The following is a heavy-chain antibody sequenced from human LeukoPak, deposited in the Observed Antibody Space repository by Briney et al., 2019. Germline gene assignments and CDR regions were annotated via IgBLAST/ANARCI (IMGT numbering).Heavy chain of an antibody. Sequence: SETLSLTCAVSGGSISSGGYSWSWIRQPSGKGLEWIGYIYHSGSTYYNPSLKSRVTISVDTSKNQFSLKLSSVTAADTAVYYCAADDSSGPVRYWGQGTLVTVSS. D-gene: IGHD3-22*01. CDR2: IYHSGST. V-gene: IGHV4-30-2*05. CDR3: AADDSSGPVRY. CDR1: GGSISSGGYS. J-gene: IGHJ4*02.